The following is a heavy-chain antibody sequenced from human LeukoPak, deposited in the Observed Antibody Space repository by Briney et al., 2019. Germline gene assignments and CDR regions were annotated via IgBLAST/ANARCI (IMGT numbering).Heavy chain of an antibody. CDR2: ISAYNGNT. CDR3: ARDRVIPSANFLFDY. V-gene: IGHV1-18*04. Sequence: GASVKVSCKASGYTFTSYGISWVRQAPGQGLEWMGWISAYNGNTNYAQKLQGRVTMTTDTSTSTAYMELRSLRSDDTAVYYCARDRVIPSANFLFDYRGQGTLVTVSS. D-gene: IGHD2-2*01. CDR1: GYTFTSYG. J-gene: IGHJ4*02.